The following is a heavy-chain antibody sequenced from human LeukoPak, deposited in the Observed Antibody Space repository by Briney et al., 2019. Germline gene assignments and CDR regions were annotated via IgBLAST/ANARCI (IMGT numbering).Heavy chain of an antibody. J-gene: IGHJ4*02. CDR3: ATSAFDY. V-gene: IGHV1-46*01. Sequence: ASVEVSCKASGYXFTSYYIHWVRQAPGQGLEWMGAFNPSENSTSYAQKFQGRVTLTRDTSTTTVYMELSSLRSEDTAVYYCATSAFDYWGQGTVVTVPS. CDR2: FNPSENST. D-gene: IGHD2-15*01. CDR1: GYXFTSYY.